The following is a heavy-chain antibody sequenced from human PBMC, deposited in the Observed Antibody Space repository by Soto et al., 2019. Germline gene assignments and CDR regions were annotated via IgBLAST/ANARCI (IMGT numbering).Heavy chain of an antibody. CDR3: ARDTVSYYYYYYGMDV. CDR2: IYYSGST. J-gene: IGHJ6*02. D-gene: IGHD1-26*01. Sequence: PSETLSLTGTVSGGSVSRGSYYWSWIRQPPGKGLEWIGYIYYSGSTNYNPSLKSRVTISVDTSKNQFSLKLSSVTAADTAVYYCARDTVSYYYYYYGMDVWGQGTTVTVSS. CDR1: GGSVSRGSYY. V-gene: IGHV4-61*01.